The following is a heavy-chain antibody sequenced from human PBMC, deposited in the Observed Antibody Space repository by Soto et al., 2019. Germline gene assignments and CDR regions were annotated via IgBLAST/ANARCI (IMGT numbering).Heavy chain of an antibody. D-gene: IGHD5-12*01. CDR2: FDPEDGET. J-gene: IGHJ5*02. V-gene: IGHV1-24*01. CDR1: GYTLTELS. CDR3: AGMANSGYDLRWFDP. Sequence: SVKVSCKVSGYTLTELSMHWVRQAPGKGLEWMGGFDPEDGETIYAQKFQGRVTMTEDTSTDTAYMELSSLRSEDTAVYYCAGMANSGYDLRWFDPWGQGTLVTVSS.